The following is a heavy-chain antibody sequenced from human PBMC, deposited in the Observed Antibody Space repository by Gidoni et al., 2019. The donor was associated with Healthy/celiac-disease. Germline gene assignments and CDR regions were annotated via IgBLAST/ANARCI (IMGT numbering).Heavy chain of an antibody. Sequence: QVQLQQWGAGLLKPSETLSLTCAVYGGSFSGYYWSCIRQPPGKGLEWIGEINHSGSTNYNPSLKSRVTISVDTSKNQFSLKLSSVTAADTAVYYCARVEYSRGLDYWGQGTLVTVSS. J-gene: IGHJ4*02. CDR1: GGSFSGYY. V-gene: IGHV4-34*01. D-gene: IGHD6-6*01. CDR2: INHSGST. CDR3: ARVEYSRGLDY.